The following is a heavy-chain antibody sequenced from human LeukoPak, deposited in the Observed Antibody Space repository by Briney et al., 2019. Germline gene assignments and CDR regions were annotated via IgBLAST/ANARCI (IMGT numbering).Heavy chain of an antibody. D-gene: IGHD6-25*01. J-gene: IGHJ4*01. Sequence: SETLSLTCNVSGVSISSSSYYWGWIRQPPGKGLEWIGSIYSSGSTYYNSSLKSRVTISIDTSKNQVSLKMSSVTTADTAVYYCAKSGGYGLIDYWGQGTLVTVSS. CDR3: AKSGGYGLIDY. CDR2: IYSSGST. CDR1: GVSISSSSYY. V-gene: IGHV4-39*01.